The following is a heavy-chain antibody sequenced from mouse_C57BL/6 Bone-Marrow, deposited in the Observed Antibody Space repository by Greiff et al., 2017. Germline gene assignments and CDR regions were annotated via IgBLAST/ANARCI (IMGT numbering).Heavy chain of an antibody. D-gene: IGHD4-1*01. CDR3: AKANWGYFDY. CDR2: ISSGSGST. Sequence: EVQLVESGGGLVKPGGSLKLSCAASGFTFSDYGMHWVRQAPGQGLEWVAYISSGSGSTYYADTVKGRFTISRDTAKNTLFLQMTSLRAEDTAMYYCAKANWGYFDYWGQGTTLTVSS. V-gene: IGHV5-17*01. CDR1: GFTFSDYG. J-gene: IGHJ2*01.